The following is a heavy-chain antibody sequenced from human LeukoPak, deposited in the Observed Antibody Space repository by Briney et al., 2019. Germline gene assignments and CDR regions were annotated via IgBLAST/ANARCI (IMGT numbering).Heavy chain of an antibody. Sequence: GGSLRLSCAASGFTFSSYVMNWVRQAPGKGLEWVSYITSSGNTIYYADSVKGRFTISRDNAKNSLYLQMNSLRAEDTAVYYCARLNTMTTTGGPFDYWGQGTLVTVSS. CDR2: ITSSGNTI. D-gene: IGHD4-17*01. CDR1: GFTFSSYV. V-gene: IGHV3-48*03. J-gene: IGHJ4*02. CDR3: ARLNTMTTTGGPFDY.